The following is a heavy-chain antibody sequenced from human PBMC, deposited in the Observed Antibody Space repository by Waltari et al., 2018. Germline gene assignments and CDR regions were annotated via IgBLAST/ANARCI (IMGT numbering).Heavy chain of an antibody. CDR1: GGSISSSSYY. Sequence: QLQLQESGPGLVKPSETLSLTCTVSGGSISSSSYYWGWIRQPPGKGMEWIGSIYYSGSNYYNPSLKSRFTLSVDTSTNQFSLKLSSVTAADTAVYYCARLPRQLVKGVDYWGQGTLVTVSS. CDR2: IYYSGSN. CDR3: ARLPRQLVKGVDY. J-gene: IGHJ4*02. D-gene: IGHD6-13*01. V-gene: IGHV4-39*01.